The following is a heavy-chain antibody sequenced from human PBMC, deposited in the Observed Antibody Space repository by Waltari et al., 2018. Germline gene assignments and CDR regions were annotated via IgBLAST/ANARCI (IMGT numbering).Heavy chain of an antibody. CDR1: GYTFTGYY. CDR3: ARGTYYYGSVSYTY. Sequence: QVQLVQSGAEVKKPGASVKVSCKASGYTFTGYYMHWVRQAPGQGLEWMGWINPNSGGTHDAQKCQGRVTMTRHTSTSTASMELSRLRSDDTAVYYCARGTYYYGSVSYTYWGQGTPVTVSS. J-gene: IGHJ4*02. D-gene: IGHD3-10*01. V-gene: IGHV1-2*02. CDR2: INPNSGGT.